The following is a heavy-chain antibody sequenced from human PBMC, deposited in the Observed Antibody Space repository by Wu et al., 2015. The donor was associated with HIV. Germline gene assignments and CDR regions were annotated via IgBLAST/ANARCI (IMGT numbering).Heavy chain of an antibody. CDR1: GGTFRSHA. Sequence: QVQLVQSGTEVKKPESLVKVSCKASGGTFRSHAISWVRQAPGQGLEWMGGIIPILGAANYAQKLQGRVTMTTDTSTSTAYMELRSLRSDDTAVYYCARDPGPVLLVGSGSYTAIDYVGPGNAGHRLL. D-gene: IGHD3-10*01. J-gene: IGHJ4*02. V-gene: IGHV1-69*05. CDR3: ARDPGPVLLVGSGSYTAIDY. CDR2: IIPILGAA.